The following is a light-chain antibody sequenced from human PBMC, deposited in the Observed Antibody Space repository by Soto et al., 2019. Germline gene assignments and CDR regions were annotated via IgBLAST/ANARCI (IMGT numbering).Light chain of an antibody. CDR2: GAS. CDR1: QSVSSY. Sequence: IVLTQSPATLSLSPGERSTRSCRAIQSVSSYLAWYQQRRGQAPRLLIHGASNRATGIPDRFSGSGSGTDFTLTISRLEPEDFGVYYCQQYGSSSRTFGQGTKVDIK. V-gene: IGKV3-20*01. CDR3: QQYGSSSRT. J-gene: IGKJ1*01.